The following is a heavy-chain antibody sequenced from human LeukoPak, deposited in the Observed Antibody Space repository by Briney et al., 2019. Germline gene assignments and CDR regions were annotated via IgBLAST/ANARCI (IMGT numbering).Heavy chain of an antibody. Sequence: GGSLRLSCAASGFTFCSYGMHWVRQAPGKGLEWVAVIWYEGSNKHYTDSVKGRFTISRDNSKNTRYLQMNSLRAEDTAVYDCASTAARDDYWGQGTLVTVSS. V-gene: IGHV3-33*01. CDR2: IWYEGSNK. D-gene: IGHD2-15*01. CDR1: GFTFCSYG. J-gene: IGHJ4*02. CDR3: ASTAARDDY.